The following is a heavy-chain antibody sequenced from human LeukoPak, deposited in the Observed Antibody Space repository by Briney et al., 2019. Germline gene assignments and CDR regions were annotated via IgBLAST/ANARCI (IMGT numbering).Heavy chain of an antibody. CDR1: GFTFSSYA. D-gene: IGHD2/OR15-2a*01. J-gene: IGHJ4*02. Sequence: GGSLRLSCAASGFTFSSYAMQWVRQAPGKGLEWVAVISYDGSKKYYADSVKGRFTISRDNSKNTLYLQMNSLRGEDTAVYYCAREDPTFPEYYFAYWGQGTLVTVSS. CDR2: ISYDGSKK. V-gene: IGHV3-30-3*01. CDR3: AREDPTFPEYYFAY.